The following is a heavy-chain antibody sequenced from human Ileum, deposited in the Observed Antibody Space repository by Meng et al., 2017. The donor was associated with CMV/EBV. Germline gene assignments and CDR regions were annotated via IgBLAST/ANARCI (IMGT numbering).Heavy chain of an antibody. Sequence: GESLKISCAASGFTFSSYSMDWLRQAPGKGLEWVASIGSSGSGIYYSESLKGRFTIFRDNAKNSLFLQINNLRAEDPAVYYCARDRLEGDYSGPGYWGQGTLVTVSS. V-gene: IGHV3-21*06. CDR2: IGSSGSGI. D-gene: IGHD1-1*01. CDR3: ARDRLEGDYSGPGY. J-gene: IGHJ4*02. CDR1: GFTFSSYS.